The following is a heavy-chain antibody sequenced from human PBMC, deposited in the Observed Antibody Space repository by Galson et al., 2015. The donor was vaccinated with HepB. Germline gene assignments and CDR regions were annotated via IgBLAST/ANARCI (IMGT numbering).Heavy chain of an antibody. V-gene: IGHV1-69-2*01. J-gene: IGHJ3*02. CDR2: VDPEDGET. D-gene: IGHD5-24*01. CDR3: ATTPPDGSFDI. CDR1: GYTFTDYY. Sequence: VKVSCKVSGYTFTDYYMHWVQQAPGKGLEWMGLVDPEDGETIYAEKFQGRVTITADTSTDTAYMELSSLRSEDTAVYYCATTPPDGSFDIWGQGTMVTVSS.